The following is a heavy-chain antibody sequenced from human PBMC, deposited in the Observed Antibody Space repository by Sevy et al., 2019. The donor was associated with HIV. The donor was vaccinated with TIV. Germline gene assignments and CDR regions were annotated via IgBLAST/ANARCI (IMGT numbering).Heavy chain of an antibody. Sequence: SQTLSLTCAISGDSVSSNSAAWNWIRQSPSRGLECLGRTYYRSKWYNEYAVSVKSRITINPDTSKNHCSRQLNSVTPEDTAVYYCARLTSGDRPRGSFDIWGQGTMVTVSS. CDR1: GDSVSSNSAA. CDR2: TYYRSKWYN. D-gene: IGHD5-12*01. V-gene: IGHV6-1*01. J-gene: IGHJ3*02. CDR3: ARLTSGDRPRGSFDI.